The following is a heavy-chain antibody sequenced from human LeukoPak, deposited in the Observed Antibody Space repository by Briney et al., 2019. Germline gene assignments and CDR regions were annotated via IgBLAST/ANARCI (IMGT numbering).Heavy chain of an antibody. Sequence: PSETLSLTCTVSGGSISNKYWSWIRQPPGKTLEWIGSIYSSGSTYYNPSLKSRVIILFDTAKNHFSLNLSPVTAADTAVYYCARSDGYGLIGIWGQGTMVTVSS. CDR2: IYSSGST. CDR1: GGSISNKY. D-gene: IGHD3-10*01. J-gene: IGHJ3*02. V-gene: IGHV4-59*12. CDR3: ARSDGYGLIGI.